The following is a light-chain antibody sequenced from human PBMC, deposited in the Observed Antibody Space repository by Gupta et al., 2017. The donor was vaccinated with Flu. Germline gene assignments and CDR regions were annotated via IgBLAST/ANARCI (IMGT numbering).Light chain of an antibody. CDR1: STVMGNSF. Sequence: RATSACSGSSTVMGNSFIYWYQQHPGTAPKLLIYRNNQRPSGVAARFSGTKSGTTASLAISGLRAEDEADYYCATWDDSVSGWVFGGGTKLTVL. J-gene: IGLJ3*02. CDR2: RNN. V-gene: IGLV1-47*01. CDR3: ATWDDSVSGWV.